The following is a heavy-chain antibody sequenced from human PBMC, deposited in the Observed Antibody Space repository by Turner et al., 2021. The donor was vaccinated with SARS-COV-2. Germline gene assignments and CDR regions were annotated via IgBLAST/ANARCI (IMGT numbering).Heavy chain of an antibody. CDR3: AKDIRTTPIAVAGQGAFDI. CDR2: ISGSGGST. Sequence: EVQLVESGGGLVQPGGSLRLSCAASGFTFSSYAMSWLRQAPGKGLEWVSAISGSGGSTFYADSVKGRFTISRDDSKNTLYLQMNSLRAEDTAVYYCAKDIRTTPIAVAGQGAFDIWGQGTMVTVSS. CDR1: GFTFSSYA. J-gene: IGHJ3*02. D-gene: IGHD6-19*01. V-gene: IGHV3-23*04.